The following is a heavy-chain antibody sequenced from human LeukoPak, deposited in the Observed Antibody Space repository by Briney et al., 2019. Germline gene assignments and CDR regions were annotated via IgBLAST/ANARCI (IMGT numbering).Heavy chain of an antibody. CDR1: GFTFRSYW. Sequence: GGSLRLSCAASGFTFRSYWTSWIRQAPGKGLEWVSYISSSGSTIYYADSVKGRFTISRDNAKNSLYLQMNSLRAEDTAVYYCARDNWGLVRYWGQGTLVTVSS. J-gene: IGHJ4*02. D-gene: IGHD7-27*01. V-gene: IGHV3-11*04. CDR3: ARDNWGLVRY. CDR2: ISSSGSTI.